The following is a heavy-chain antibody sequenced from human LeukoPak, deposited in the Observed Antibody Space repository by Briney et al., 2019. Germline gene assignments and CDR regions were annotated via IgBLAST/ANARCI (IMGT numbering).Heavy chain of an antibody. CDR3: ARGSSIAARPGVY. CDR2: INHSGAT. D-gene: IGHD6-6*01. J-gene: IGHJ4*02. V-gene: IGHV4-34*01. Sequence: SETLSLTCAVYGGSFSGYYWSWIRQPPGKGLEWIGEINHSGATNYNPSLKSRVTISVDTSKKQFSLKLSSVTAADTAVYYCARGSSIAARPGVYWGQGTLVTVSS. CDR1: GGSFSGYY.